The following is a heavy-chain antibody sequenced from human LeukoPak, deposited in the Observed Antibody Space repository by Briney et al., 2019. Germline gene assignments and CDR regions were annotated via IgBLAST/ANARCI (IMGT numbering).Heavy chain of an antibody. V-gene: IGHV3-30*02. CDR2: IRYDGSSK. CDR1: GFTFSSYG. CDR3: AKDRKVDSSGYYYDGGDY. D-gene: IGHD3-22*01. J-gene: IGHJ4*02. Sequence: GGSLRLSCAASGFTFSSYGMHWVRQAPGKGLEWVAFIRYDGSSKYYADSVKGRFTISRDNSKNTLYLQMNSLRAEDTAVYYCAKDRKVDSSGYYYDGGDYWGQGTLVTVSS.